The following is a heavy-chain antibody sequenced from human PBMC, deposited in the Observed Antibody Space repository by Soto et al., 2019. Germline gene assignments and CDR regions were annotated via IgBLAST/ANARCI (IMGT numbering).Heavy chain of an antibody. CDR1: GASIGSCY. CDR3: ARGYCSGGSYYSRTFDP. D-gene: IGHD2-15*01. Sequence: VQLQESGPGLVKPSETLSLTCAVSGASIGSCYWSWIRQPPGKGLEWVGYIYYTVITNYNPSLMSRVTIPLDTSKKRFCLKVSCVTAADTAGYYCARGYCSGGSYYSRTFDPWGLGTLVTVTS. CDR2: IYYTVIT. V-gene: IGHV4-59*08. J-gene: IGHJ5*02.